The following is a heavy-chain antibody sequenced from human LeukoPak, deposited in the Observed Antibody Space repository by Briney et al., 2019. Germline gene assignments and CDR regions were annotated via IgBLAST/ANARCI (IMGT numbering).Heavy chain of an antibody. CDR1: GFTFSSYW. J-gene: IGHJ6*04. CDR3: ARGPRTGTTEDV. V-gene: IGHV3-7*01. Sequence: GGPLRLSCAASGFTFSSYWMSWVRQAPGKGLEWVANIKQDGSEKYYADSVKGRFTISRDNAKNSLYLQMNSLRAEDTAVYYCARGPRTGTTEDVWGKGTTVTVSS. CDR2: IKQDGSEK. D-gene: IGHD1-7*01.